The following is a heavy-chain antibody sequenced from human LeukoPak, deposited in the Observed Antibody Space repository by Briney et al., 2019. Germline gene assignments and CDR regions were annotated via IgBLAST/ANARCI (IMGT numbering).Heavy chain of an antibody. D-gene: IGHD4-17*01. CDR2: IYTTGST. Sequence: SETLSLTCTVSGGSINSNYWTWIRQPAGKGLEWIGRIYTTGSTNYNPSLQSRVSMSVDTSKNQFSLKLSSVTAADTAVYYCARLYGDYVYWGQGTLVTVSS. J-gene: IGHJ4*02. CDR3: ARLYGDYVY. V-gene: IGHV4-4*07. CDR1: GGSINSNY.